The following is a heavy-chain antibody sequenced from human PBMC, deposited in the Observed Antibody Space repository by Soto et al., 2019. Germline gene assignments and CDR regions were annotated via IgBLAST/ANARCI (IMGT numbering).Heavy chain of an antibody. CDR3: ARHADLYYFDY. Sequence: QLQLQESGPGLVKPSETLSLTCTVSGGSISSNNYFWGWIRQPPGKGLEWIGSISYSGSTYYNPSLKSRVTISVDTSKNQSSLKLSSVTAADTAVYYCARHADLYYFDYWGQGTLVTVSS. CDR2: ISYSGST. J-gene: IGHJ4*02. CDR1: GGSISSNNYF. V-gene: IGHV4-39*01.